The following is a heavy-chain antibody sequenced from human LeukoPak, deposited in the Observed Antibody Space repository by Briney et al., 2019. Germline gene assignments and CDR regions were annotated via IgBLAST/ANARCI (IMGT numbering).Heavy chain of an antibody. J-gene: IGHJ4*02. CDR2: INHSGST. Sequence: SETLSLTCAVYGGSFSGYYWSWIRQPPGKGLEWSGEINHSGSTNYNPSLKSRVTISVDTSKNPFSLKLSSVTAADTAVYYCARGWDYGSGSYYTKFDYWGQGTLVTVSS. CDR3: ARGWDYGSGSYYTKFDY. V-gene: IGHV4-34*01. CDR1: GGSFSGYY. D-gene: IGHD3-10*01.